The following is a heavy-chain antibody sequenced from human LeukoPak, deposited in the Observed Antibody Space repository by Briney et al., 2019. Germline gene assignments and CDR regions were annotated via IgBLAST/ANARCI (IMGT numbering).Heavy chain of an antibody. CDR2: IWYDGSNK. Sequence: GGSLRLSCEASGFAFSSYGMHWVRQAPGKGLEWVAVIWYDGSNKYYADSVKGRFTISRDNSKNTLYLQMNSLRAEDTAVYYCARRFGVVTGLDYWGQGTLVTVSS. CDR1: GFAFSSYG. CDR3: ARRFGVVTGLDY. V-gene: IGHV3-33*08. D-gene: IGHD3-3*01. J-gene: IGHJ4*02.